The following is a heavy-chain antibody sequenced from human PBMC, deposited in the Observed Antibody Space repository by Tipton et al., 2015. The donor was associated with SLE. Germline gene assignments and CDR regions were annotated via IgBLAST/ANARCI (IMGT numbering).Heavy chain of an antibody. D-gene: IGHD1-26*01. CDR1: GGSFSGYY. CDR3: ARAPPLSFYDY. J-gene: IGHJ4*02. V-gene: IGHV4-4*07. Sequence: GLVKPSETLSLTCAVYGGSFSGYYWSWIRRPAGKGLEWIGHISTRGSTNYNPSLKSRVTISIDTSKNQFSLNLSSVTAADTAVYYCARAPPLSFYDYWGQGTLVTVSS. CDR2: ISTRGST.